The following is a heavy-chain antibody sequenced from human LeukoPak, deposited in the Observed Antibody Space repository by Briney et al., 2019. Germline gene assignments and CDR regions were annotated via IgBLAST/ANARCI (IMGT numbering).Heavy chain of an antibody. D-gene: IGHD5-24*01. CDR1: GGSVSSGSYY. CDR2: IYYSGST. V-gene: IGHV4-61*01. CDR3: ARGGDGYNWGYAFDI. Sequence: PSETLSLTCTVSGGSVSSGSYYWSWIRQPPGKGLEWIGYIYYSGSTNYNPSLKSRVTISVDTSKNQFSLKLSSVTAADTAVYYRARGGDGYNWGYAFDIWGQGTMVTVSS. J-gene: IGHJ3*02.